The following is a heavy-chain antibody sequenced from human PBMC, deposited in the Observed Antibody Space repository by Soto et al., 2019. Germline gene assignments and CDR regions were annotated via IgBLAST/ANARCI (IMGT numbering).Heavy chain of an antibody. Sequence: PGGSLRLSCAASGFTFSSYAMHWVRQAPGKGLEWVAVISYDGSNKYYADSVKGRFTISRDNSKNTLYLQMNSLRSEDTAVYYCARVNPPRPVLRFLEWFPKEYYYYGMDVWGQGTTVTVSS. V-gene: IGHV3-30-3*01. CDR1: GFTFSSYA. D-gene: IGHD3-3*01. CDR2: ISYDGSNK. CDR3: ARVNPPRPVLRFLEWFPKEYYYYGMDV. J-gene: IGHJ6*02.